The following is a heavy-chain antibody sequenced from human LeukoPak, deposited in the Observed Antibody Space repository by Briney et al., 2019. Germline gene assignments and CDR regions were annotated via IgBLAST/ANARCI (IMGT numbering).Heavy chain of an antibody. CDR1: GFTFTSSA. CDR3: AKDRRSSGNSLPLEH. J-gene: IGHJ1*01. D-gene: IGHD4-23*01. CDR2: ISHSGDST. V-gene: IGHV3-23*01. Sequence: GGSLRLSCAASGFTFTSSAMSWVRQAPGKGLEWVSVISHSGDSTYFADSVKGRFTISRDNSKNTLYLHMNSLRAEDTAVYYCAKDRRSSGNSLPLEHWGQGTLVTVSS.